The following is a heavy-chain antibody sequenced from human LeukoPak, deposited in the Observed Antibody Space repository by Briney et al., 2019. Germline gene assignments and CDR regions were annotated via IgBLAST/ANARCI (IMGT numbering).Heavy chain of an antibody. D-gene: IGHD2-15*01. CDR2: ISTYNGDT. V-gene: IGHV1-18*01. CDR1: GYTFTSQG. Sequence: ASVKVSCKASGYTFTSQGISWVRQAPGQGLEWMGRISTYNGDTNYARKLQGRVTMTTDTSTSTAYMELRSLRSDDTAVYYCAIGGVVVPDNYYYYYMDVWGEGTTVAVSS. J-gene: IGHJ6*03. CDR3: AIGGVVVPDNYYYYYMDV.